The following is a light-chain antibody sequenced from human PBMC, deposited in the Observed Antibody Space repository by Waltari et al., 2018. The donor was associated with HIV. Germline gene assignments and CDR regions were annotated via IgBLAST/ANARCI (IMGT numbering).Light chain of an antibody. Sequence: QSALTQPPSMSGAPGQMVTIPCSGSVSTFAIISVIWYQQFPGTAPKLIIYNNDQRPSGVPDRFSASKSGSSASLAISGLQSDDEAYYYCASWDDRVNGVFGGGTRLAVL. CDR2: NND. CDR1: VSTFAIIS. J-gene: IGLJ3*02. CDR3: ASWDDRVNGV. V-gene: IGLV1-44*01.